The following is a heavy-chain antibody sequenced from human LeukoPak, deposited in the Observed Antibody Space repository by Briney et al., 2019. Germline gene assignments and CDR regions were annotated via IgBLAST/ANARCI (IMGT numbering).Heavy chain of an antibody. J-gene: IGHJ6*03. CDR2: ISAYNGNT. CDR1: GYTFTSYG. V-gene: IGHV1-18*01. D-gene: IGHD3-3*01. Sequence: ASVKVSCRASGYTFTSYGISWVRQAPGQGLEWMGWISAYNGNTNYAQKLQGRVTMTTDTSTSTAYMELRSLRSDDTAVYYCARGVVDFWSGYHYYMDVWGKGTTVTVSS. CDR3: ARGVVDFWSGYHYYMDV.